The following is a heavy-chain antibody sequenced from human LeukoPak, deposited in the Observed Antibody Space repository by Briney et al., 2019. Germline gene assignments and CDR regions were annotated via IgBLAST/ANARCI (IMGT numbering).Heavy chain of an antibody. CDR2: IKSKTSGGTT. D-gene: IGHD3-10*01. CDR3: TVIQGWGLGSYYVVY. V-gene: IGHV3-15*01. CDR1: GFAFSNDW. J-gene: IGHJ4*02. Sequence: GGSLRLSCAASGFAFSNDWMSWVRQAPGKGLEWVGRIKSKTSGGTTDYAAPVKGRFTISRDDSKNMLYLQMDSLKTEDTAVYYCTVIQGWGLGSYYVVYWGQGTLVTVSS.